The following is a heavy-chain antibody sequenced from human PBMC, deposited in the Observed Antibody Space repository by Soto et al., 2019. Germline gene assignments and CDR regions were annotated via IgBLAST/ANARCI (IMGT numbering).Heavy chain of an antibody. CDR1: GYTFTSYG. CDR2: ISAYNGNT. Sequence: ASVKVSCKASGYTFTSYGISWVRQAPGQGLEWKGWISAYNGNTNYAQKLQGRVTMTTDTSTSTAYMELRSLRSDDTAVYYCARGKFWSGYGYYYGMDVWGQGTTVTVSS. CDR3: ARGKFWSGYGYYYGMDV. D-gene: IGHD3-3*01. V-gene: IGHV1-18*01. J-gene: IGHJ6*02.